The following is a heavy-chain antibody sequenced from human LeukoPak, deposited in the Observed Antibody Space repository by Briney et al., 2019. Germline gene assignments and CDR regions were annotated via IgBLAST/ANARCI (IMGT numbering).Heavy chain of an antibody. D-gene: IGHD3-10*01. V-gene: IGHV4-39*07. Sequence: SETLSLTCTVAGGSMSSSNYYWGWIRQPPGKGLEWIGSIYYSGSTHYNPSLKSRVTISVDTSKKQFFLKLSSVTAADTAVYYCARESGGSGSYVDYWGQGTLVTVSS. J-gene: IGHJ4*02. CDR1: GGSMSSSNYY. CDR3: ARESGGSGSYVDY. CDR2: IYYSGST.